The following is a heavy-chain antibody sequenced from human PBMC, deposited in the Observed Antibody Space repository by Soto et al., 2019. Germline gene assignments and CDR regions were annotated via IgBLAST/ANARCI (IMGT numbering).Heavy chain of an antibody. J-gene: IGHJ4*02. V-gene: IGHV4-61*08. CDR3: SYGSAFDY. CDR1: GASLRSGAYY. CDR2: ISHSGRT. Sequence: SETLSLTCTVSGASLRSGAYYWSWIRQPPGKGLEWIGYISHSGRTNYDPSLKSRLTMSVDTSQNQFSLQLNSVTAADTSVYYCSYGSAFDYWGQGTLVTVSS. D-gene: IGHD3-10*01.